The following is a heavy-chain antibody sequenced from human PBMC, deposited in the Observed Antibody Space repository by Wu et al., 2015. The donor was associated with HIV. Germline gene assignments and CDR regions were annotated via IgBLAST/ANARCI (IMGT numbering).Heavy chain of an antibody. J-gene: IGHJ4*02. CDR3: AGGGGRTSMDPFDF. V-gene: IGHV1-69*13. CDR1: GDGFTSYA. D-gene: IGHD5-18*01. Sequence: QVQLVQSGAEVKKPGSSVRVSCKASGDGFTSYALSWVRQAPGQGLEWMGRLIPMYGTANYAQKFQGRVTITADESTSTAYMDVSSLRSDDTAVYYCAGGGGRTSMDPFDFWGQGTLVTVSS. CDR2: LIPMYGTA.